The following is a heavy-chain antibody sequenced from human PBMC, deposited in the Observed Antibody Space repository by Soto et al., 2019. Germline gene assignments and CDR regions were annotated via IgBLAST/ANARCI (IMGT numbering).Heavy chain of an antibody. V-gene: IGHV3-23*01. Sequence: GGSLRLSCAASGVTVSSNYMSWVRQAPGKGLEWVSAISGSGSSTYSADSVKGRFTISRDNSKNTLYLQMNSLRVEDTAIYYCAKAWGIDYWGQGTLVTVSS. D-gene: IGHD7-27*01. J-gene: IGHJ4*02. CDR3: AKAWGIDY. CDR2: ISGSGSST. CDR1: GVTVSSNY.